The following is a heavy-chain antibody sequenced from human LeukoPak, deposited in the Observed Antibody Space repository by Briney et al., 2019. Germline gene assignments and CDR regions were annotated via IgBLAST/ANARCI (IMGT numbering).Heavy chain of an antibody. CDR1: GFTVSSKY. J-gene: IGHJ3*01. CDR2: FYSGGDST. D-gene: IGHD2-21*02. CDR3: ARERYCGGDCYSFAFDV. V-gene: IGHV3-66*01. Sequence: PGGSLRLFCAASGFTVSSKYMSWVRQAPGKGLEWVSIFYSGGDSTNYADSVKGRFTISRDNSKNTLYLQMNSLRADDTAVYYCARERYCGGDCYSFAFDVWGQGTVVTVSS.